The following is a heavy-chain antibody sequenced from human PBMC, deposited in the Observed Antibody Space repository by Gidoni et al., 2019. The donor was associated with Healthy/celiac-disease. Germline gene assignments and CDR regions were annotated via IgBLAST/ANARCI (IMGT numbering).Heavy chain of an antibody. J-gene: IGHJ4*02. CDR1: GRTFSSYA. Sequence: QVQLVQSGAEVKKPGSSVKVSCKASGRTFSSYATSWVRQAPVQGLEWVGGIIPIFGTANYAQKFQGRVTITADESTSTAYMELSSLRSEDTAVYYCARDRKGIAVAGSYFDYWGQGTLVTVSS. CDR2: IIPIFGTA. V-gene: IGHV1-69*01. CDR3: ARDRKGIAVAGSYFDY. D-gene: IGHD6-19*01.